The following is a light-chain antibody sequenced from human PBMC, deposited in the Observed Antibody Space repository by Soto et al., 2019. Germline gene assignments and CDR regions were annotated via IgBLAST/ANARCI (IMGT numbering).Light chain of an antibody. Sequence: EIVLTQSPGTLSLSPGERATLSCRASQSVSSSYLAWYQQKPGQAPRLLIYGASSRATGIPDRFSGSGSGTAFTLTISRLEPKDFAVYYCQQYGSSPLTFGGGTKVEIK. V-gene: IGKV3-20*01. CDR2: GAS. CDR3: QQYGSSPLT. J-gene: IGKJ4*01. CDR1: QSVSSSY.